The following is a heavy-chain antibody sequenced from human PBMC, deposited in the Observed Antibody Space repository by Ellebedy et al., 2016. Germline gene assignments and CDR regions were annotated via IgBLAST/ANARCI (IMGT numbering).Heavy chain of an antibody. Sequence: GGSLSLSCTASGSTFSSYGMHWVRQAPGKGLEWVAVIWYDGSNRYYADCVKGRFTMSRDNSKNTLYLQMNSLRAEDKTVYYCAIDRNSLVGVTFYFDYWGQGTLVTVS. J-gene: IGHJ4*02. CDR3: AIDRNSLVGVTFYFDY. V-gene: IGHV3-33*01. CDR2: IWYDGSNR. CDR1: GSTFSSYG. D-gene: IGHD1-26*01.